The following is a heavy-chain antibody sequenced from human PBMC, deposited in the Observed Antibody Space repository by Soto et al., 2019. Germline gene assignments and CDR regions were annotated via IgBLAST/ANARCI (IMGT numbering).Heavy chain of an antibody. CDR3: VSPPLPGVSVGENYNFDN. CDR1: GFTVSNAK. J-gene: IGHJ4*02. V-gene: IGHV3-15*01. Sequence: GGSVRLSCEVSGFTVSNAKIRWVRQPPWKDLEWIGSNRSRRDDGTTTYASPVKGRITISRDDSYHTLYLYLRTLRTGDTAIYYCVSPPLPGVSVGENYNFDNCVQGALVAVYS. D-gene: IGHD1-26*01. CDR2: NRSRRDDGTT.